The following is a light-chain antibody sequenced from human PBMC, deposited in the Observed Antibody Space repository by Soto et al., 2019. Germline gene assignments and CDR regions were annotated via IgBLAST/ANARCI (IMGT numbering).Light chain of an antibody. CDR3: QQYNNWPPLT. CDR2: GAS. V-gene: IGKV3-15*01. Sequence: EIVMTQSPATLSVSPGERATLSCRASQSVSSNLAWYQQKPGQAPRLLIYGASTRATGNPARFSGSGSGTEFTLTISSRQSEDFEVYYCQQYNNWPPLTFGGGTKVEIK. J-gene: IGKJ4*01. CDR1: QSVSSN.